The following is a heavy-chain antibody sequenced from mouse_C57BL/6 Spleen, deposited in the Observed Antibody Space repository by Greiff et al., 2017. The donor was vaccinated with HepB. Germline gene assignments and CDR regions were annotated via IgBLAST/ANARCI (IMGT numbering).Heavy chain of an antibody. V-gene: IGHV14-4*01. CDR3: TTSGDDYYGSSLDY. D-gene: IGHD1-1*01. J-gene: IGHJ2*01. CDR2: IDPENGDT. CDR1: GFNIKDDY. Sequence: EVQLQQSGAELVRPGASVKLSCTASGFNIKDDYMHWVKQRPEQGLEWIGWIDPENGDTEYASKFQGKATITADTSSNTAYLQLSSLTSEDTAVYYCTTSGDDYYGSSLDYWGQGTTLTVSS.